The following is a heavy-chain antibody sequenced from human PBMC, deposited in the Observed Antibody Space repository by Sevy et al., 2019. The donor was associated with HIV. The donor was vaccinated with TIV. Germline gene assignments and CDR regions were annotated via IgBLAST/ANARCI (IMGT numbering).Heavy chain of an antibody. V-gene: IGHV4-4*02. D-gene: IGHD3-22*01. CDR2: IYRSGST. J-gene: IGHJ3*02. Sequence: SETLSLTCAVSGGSISSSNWWSWVRQPPGKGLEWIGEIYRSGSTNYNPSPKSRVTISVDKSKNQFSLKLSSVTAADTAVYYCARAPTMIKAFDIWGQGTMVTVSS. CDR1: GGSISSSNW. CDR3: ARAPTMIKAFDI.